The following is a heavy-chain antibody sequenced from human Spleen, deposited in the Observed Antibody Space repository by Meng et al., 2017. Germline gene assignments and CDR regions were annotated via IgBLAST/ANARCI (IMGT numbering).Heavy chain of an antibody. CDR3: GHIIVARDFDY. J-gene: IGHJ4*02. CDR1: SFSLSDHGLG. Sequence: QIPVTGPGPAMVKPTPSLTLTGSVGSFSLSDHGLGGVCNRQGQGMDWIWFVLYYWGDDKRYSLYMKSTLTITTDTSKYQLVLTMANMAAVAADKYECGHIIVARDFDYWGQGTLVTVSS. V-gene: IGHV2-5*02. D-gene: IGHD6-6*01. CDR2: YYWGDDK.